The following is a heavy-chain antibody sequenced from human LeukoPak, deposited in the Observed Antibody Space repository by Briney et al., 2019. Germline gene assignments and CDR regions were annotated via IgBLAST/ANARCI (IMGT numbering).Heavy chain of an antibody. CDR2: INAGNGNT. CDR1: GYTFTSCY. CDR3: ARGGYSSGGGEDY. D-gene: IGHD6-19*01. J-gene: IGHJ4*02. Sequence: GASVKVSCKASGYTFTSCYMHWVRQAPGQRLEWMGWINAGNGNTKYSQKFQDRVTITRDTSASTAYMELSSLRSEDTAVYYCARGGYSSGGGEDYWGQGTLVTVSS. V-gene: IGHV1-3*01.